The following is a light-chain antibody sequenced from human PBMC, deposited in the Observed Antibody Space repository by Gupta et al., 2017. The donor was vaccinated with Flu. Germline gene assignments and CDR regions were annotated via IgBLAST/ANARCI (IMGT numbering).Light chain of an antibody. CDR3: QQRNSYPFT. Sequence: DIQLTQSPSFLSASVGDRVTITCRASQGISSYLAWYQQKPGKAPKLLIYAASTLQSGVPSRSSGSGSGTEFTLTISSRQPEDFATYYCQQRNSYPFTFGHGTXVDIK. J-gene: IGKJ3*01. CDR1: QGISSY. V-gene: IGKV1-9*01. CDR2: AAS.